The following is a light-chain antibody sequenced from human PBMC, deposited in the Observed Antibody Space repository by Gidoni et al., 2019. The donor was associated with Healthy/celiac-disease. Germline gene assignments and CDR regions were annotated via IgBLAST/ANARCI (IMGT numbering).Light chain of an antibody. Sequence: IVLTQSPATLSLSPGERATLSCRASQSVSSYLAWYQQKPGQAPRLLIYDASNRATGIPARFSGSGSETDFTLTISSLEPEDFAVYYCQQRSNWPPVTFGGGTKVEIK. J-gene: IGKJ4*01. CDR1: QSVSSY. CDR3: QQRSNWPPVT. V-gene: IGKV3-11*01. CDR2: DAS.